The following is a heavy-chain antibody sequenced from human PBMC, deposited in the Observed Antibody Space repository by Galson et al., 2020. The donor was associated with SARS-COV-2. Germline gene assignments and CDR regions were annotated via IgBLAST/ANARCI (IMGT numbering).Heavy chain of an antibody. D-gene: IGHD4-17*01. CDR2: ISSSSSYI. V-gene: IGHV3-21*01. Sequence: TGGSLRLSCAASGFTFSSYSMNWVRQAPGKGLEWVSSISSSSSYIYYADSVKGRFTISRDNAKNSLYLQMNSLRAEDTAVYYCARDPTSGDSELYYYYGMDVWGQGTTVTVSS. CDR1: GFTFSSYS. CDR3: ARDPTSGDSELYYYYGMDV. J-gene: IGHJ6*02.